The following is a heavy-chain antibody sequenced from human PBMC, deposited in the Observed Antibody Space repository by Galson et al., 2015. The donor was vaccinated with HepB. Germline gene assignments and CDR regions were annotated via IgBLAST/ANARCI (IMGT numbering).Heavy chain of an antibody. Sequence: SLRLSCAASGFSFSNYWMTWVRQAPGKGLEWVANIDQEGSEKFYVDSVKGRFTISRDNVKNSLYLQMNSLRAEDSAMFHCAAYDFWSGHYAHWGQGTLVTVSS. CDR2: IDQEGSEK. J-gene: IGHJ4*02. V-gene: IGHV3-7*01. CDR3: AAYDFWSGHYAH. CDR1: GFSFSNYW. D-gene: IGHD3-3*01.